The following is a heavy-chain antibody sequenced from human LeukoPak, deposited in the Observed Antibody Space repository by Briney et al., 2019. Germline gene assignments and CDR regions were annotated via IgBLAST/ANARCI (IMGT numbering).Heavy chain of an antibody. Sequence: SQTLSLTCAISGDSVSSNSVTWIWTRQSPSRGLEWLGRTYYRSTWYNDYAVSVRGRITVNPDTSKNQFSLHLNSVTPEDTAVYYCARRLTQYDCFDPWGQGILVTVSS. CDR2: TYYRSTWYN. V-gene: IGHV6-1*01. CDR1: GDSVSSNSVT. D-gene: IGHD2-2*01. J-gene: IGHJ5*02. CDR3: ARRLTQYDCFDP.